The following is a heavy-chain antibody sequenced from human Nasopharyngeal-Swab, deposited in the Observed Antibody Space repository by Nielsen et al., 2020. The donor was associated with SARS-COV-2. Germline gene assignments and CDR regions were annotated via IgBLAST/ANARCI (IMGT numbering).Heavy chain of an antibody. Sequence: VRQMPGKGLEWVAVISYDGSNKYYADSVKGRFTISRDNSKNTLYLQMNSLRAEDTAVYYCAREFSVGSGWYIDIWGQGTRVTVSS. J-gene: IGHJ3*02. D-gene: IGHD6-19*01. V-gene: IGHV3-30*03. CDR3: AREFSVGSGWYIDI. CDR2: ISYDGSNK.